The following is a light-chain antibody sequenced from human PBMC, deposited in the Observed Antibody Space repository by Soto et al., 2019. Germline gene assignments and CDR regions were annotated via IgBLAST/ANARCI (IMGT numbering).Light chain of an antibody. CDR2: ANT. J-gene: IGLJ2*01. Sequence: QSVLTQPPSVSGAPGQRVTISCTGSSSNIGARYDVHWYLQLPGTAPKLLIYANTNRPSGVPDRFSGSKSGTSASPAITGLQAEDEADYYCQSYDTSLSVVFGGGTKVTVL. CDR3: QSYDTSLSVV. V-gene: IGLV1-40*01. CDR1: SSNIGARYD.